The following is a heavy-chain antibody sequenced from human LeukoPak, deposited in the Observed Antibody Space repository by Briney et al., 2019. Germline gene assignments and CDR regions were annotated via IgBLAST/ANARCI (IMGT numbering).Heavy chain of an antibody. CDR2: ISAYNGNT. J-gene: IGHJ6*02. Sequence: ASVKVFCKASGYTFTSYGISWVRQAPGQGLEWMGWISAYNGNTNYAQKLQGRVTMTTDTSTSTAYMELSSLRSEDTAVYYCARPFHPYYYDSSGSNYYYYGMDVWGQGTTVTVSS. V-gene: IGHV1-18*01. CDR1: GYTFTSYG. CDR3: ARPFHPYYYDSSGSNYYYYGMDV. D-gene: IGHD3-22*01.